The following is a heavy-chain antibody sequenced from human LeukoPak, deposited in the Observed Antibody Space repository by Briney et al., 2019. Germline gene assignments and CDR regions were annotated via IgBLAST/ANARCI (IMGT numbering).Heavy chain of an antibody. D-gene: IGHD5/OR15-5a*01. Sequence: GGSLRLSCAASGFTFTSYSMNWVRQAPGKGLEWLSYISPTDSAKFYSGSVQGRFTISRDNVKNSLFLQMDSLGDEDTAVYFCARERNSFYNLYYYSDMDVWGRGTTVIVSS. CDR2: ISPTDSAK. V-gene: IGHV3-48*02. CDR3: ARERNSFYNLYYYSDMDV. J-gene: IGHJ6*02. CDR1: GFTFTSYS.